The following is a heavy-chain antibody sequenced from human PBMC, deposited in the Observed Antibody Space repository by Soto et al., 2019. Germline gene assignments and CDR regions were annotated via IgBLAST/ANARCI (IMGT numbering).Heavy chain of an antibody. CDR3: ARAPIYGGNSVAFDI. D-gene: IGHD4-17*01. V-gene: IGHV4-31*03. CDR2: IYYSGST. J-gene: IGHJ3*02. Sequence: SETLSLTCTVSGGSISSGGYYWSWIRQHPGKGLEWIGYIYYSGSTYYNPSLKSRVTISVDTSKNQFSLKLSSVTAADTAVYYCARAPIYGGNSVAFDIWGQGTMVTVSS. CDR1: GGSISSGGYY.